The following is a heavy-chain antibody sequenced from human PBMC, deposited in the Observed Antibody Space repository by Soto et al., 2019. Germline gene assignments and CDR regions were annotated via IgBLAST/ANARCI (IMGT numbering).Heavy chain of an antibody. V-gene: IGHV3-23*01. Sequence: GGSLRLSCVASGFTFNNYAMSWVRQAPGKGLEWLSLISGSGISTYYADSVKGRFTISRDNSKYTLYLQMNRLRAEDTAVYYCAKDRYCSSSTCQTLGYWGQGTLVTVSS. CDR3: AKDRYCSSSTCQTLGY. CDR2: ISGSGIST. J-gene: IGHJ4*02. CDR1: GFTFNNYA. D-gene: IGHD2-2*01.